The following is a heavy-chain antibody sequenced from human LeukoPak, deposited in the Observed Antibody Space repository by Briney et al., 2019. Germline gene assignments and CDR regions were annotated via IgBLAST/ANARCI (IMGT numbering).Heavy chain of an antibody. D-gene: IGHD3-22*01. J-gene: IGHJ3*02. CDR1: GCSISSYY. Sequence: KPSETLSLTCTVSGCSISSYYWSWIRQPAGKGLEWIGRIYNSGSTNYNPSLKSRVTMSVDTSKNQFSLKLSSVTAADTAVYYCARDDRAGYYDSTFAFDIWGQGTMVTVSS. V-gene: IGHV4-4*07. CDR3: ARDDRAGYYDSTFAFDI. CDR2: IYNSGST.